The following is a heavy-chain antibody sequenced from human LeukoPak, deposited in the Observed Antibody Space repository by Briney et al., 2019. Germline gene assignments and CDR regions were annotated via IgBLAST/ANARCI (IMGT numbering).Heavy chain of an antibody. D-gene: IGHD5-18*01. CDR1: GGTFSSYA. Sequence: ASVKVSCKASGGTFSSYAISWVRQAPGQGLEWMGRIIPIFGTANYAQKFQGRVTITTDESTSTAYMGLSSLRSEDTAVYYCASYSYGYSDAFDIWGQGTMVTVSS. V-gene: IGHV1-69*05. CDR3: ASYSYGYSDAFDI. CDR2: IIPIFGTA. J-gene: IGHJ3*02.